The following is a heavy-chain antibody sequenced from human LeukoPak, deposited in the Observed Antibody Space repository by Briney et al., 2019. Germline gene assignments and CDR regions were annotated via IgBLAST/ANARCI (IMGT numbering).Heavy chain of an antibody. Sequence: GSSVKVSCKASGGTFSSYAISWVRQAPGQGLEWMGGIIPIFGTANYAQKFQGRVTITTDESTSTAYMELSSLRSEDTAVYYCARTGDYYYDSIGYTDYWGQGTLVTVSS. V-gene: IGHV1-69*05. CDR3: ARTGDYYYDSIGYTDY. D-gene: IGHD3-22*01. J-gene: IGHJ4*02. CDR2: IIPIFGTA. CDR1: GGTFSSYA.